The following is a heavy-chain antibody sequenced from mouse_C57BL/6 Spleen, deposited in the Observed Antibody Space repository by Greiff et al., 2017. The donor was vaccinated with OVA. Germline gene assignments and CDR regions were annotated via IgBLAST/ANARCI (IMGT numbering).Heavy chain of an antibody. V-gene: IGHV1-26*01. J-gene: IGHJ4*01. CDR2: INPNNGGT. CDR1: GYTFTDYY. CDR3: AGRRPSNHAMDY. Sequence: EVQLQQSGPELVKPGASVKISCKASGYTFTDYYMNWVKQSHGKSLEWIGDINPNNGGTSYNQKLKGKATLTVDKSSSTAYMELRSLTSEDSAVYYCAGRRPSNHAMDYWGQGTSVTVSS.